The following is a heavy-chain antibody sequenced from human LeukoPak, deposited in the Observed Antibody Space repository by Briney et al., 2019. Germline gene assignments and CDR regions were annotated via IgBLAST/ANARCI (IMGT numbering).Heavy chain of an antibody. V-gene: IGHV4-34*01. CDR3: AILDGGMDV. D-gene: IGHD5-24*01. J-gene: IGHJ6*02. CDR1: GGSISSYY. Sequence: SETLSLTCTVSGGSISSYYWSWIRQPPGKGLEWIGEINHSGSTNYNPSLKSRVTISVDTSKNQFSLKLSSVTAADTAVYYCAILDGGMDVWGQGTTVTVSS. CDR2: INHSGST.